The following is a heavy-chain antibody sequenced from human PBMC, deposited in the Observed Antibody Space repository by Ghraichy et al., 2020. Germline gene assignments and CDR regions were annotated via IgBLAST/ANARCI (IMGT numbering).Heavy chain of an antibody. D-gene: IGHD1-26*01. V-gene: IGHV3-23*01. CDR2: ISGSGGST. CDR1: GFTFSSYA. J-gene: IGHJ6*02. CDR3: AKNKGGQWVLGPSSAGTYGMDV. Sequence: GGSLRLSCAASGFTFSSYAMSWVRQAPGKGLEWVSAISGSGGSTYYADSVKGRFTISRDNSKNTLYLQMNSLRAEDTAVYYCAKNKGGQWVLGPSSAGTYGMDVWGQGTTVTVSS.